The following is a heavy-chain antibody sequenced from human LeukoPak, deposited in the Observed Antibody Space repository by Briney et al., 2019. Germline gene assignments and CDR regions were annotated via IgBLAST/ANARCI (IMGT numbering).Heavy chain of an antibody. Sequence: ASVKVSCKASGYTFTSYAMHWVRQAPGQRLGWMGWINAGNGNTKYSQKFQGRVTITRDTSASTAYMELSSLRSEDTAVYYCARVPSGYYLAAVGYYFDYWGQGTLVTVSS. D-gene: IGHD3-3*01. V-gene: IGHV1-3*01. CDR1: GYTFTSYA. J-gene: IGHJ4*02. CDR3: ARVPSGYYLAAVGYYFDY. CDR2: INAGNGNT.